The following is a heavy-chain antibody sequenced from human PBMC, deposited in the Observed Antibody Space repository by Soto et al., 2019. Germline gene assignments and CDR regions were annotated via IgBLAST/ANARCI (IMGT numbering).Heavy chain of an antibody. CDR3: ARASPDEMWSMDY. CDR1: GGSVSSGNYY. CDR2: IHYSGST. V-gene: IGHV4-61*01. D-gene: IGHD2-21*01. J-gene: IGHJ4*02. Sequence: QVQLQESGPGLVKPSETLSLSCSVSGGSVSSGNYYWSWIRQPPGKGLEWIAFIHYSGSTNYNPSLKSRVTISADMSKNQFSLRVSSVTAADTAVYFCARASPDEMWSMDYWGQGTLVTVSS.